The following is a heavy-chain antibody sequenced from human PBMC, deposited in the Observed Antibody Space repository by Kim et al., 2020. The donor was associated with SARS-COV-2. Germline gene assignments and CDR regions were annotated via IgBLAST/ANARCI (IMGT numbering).Heavy chain of an antibody. J-gene: IGHJ4*02. V-gene: IGHV3-49*02. CDR3: TRSRGYSGYDLDY. Sequence: YAASVKGRFTISRDDSKSIAYLQMNSLKTEDTAVYYCTRSRGYSGYDLDYWGQGTLVTVSS. D-gene: IGHD5-12*01.